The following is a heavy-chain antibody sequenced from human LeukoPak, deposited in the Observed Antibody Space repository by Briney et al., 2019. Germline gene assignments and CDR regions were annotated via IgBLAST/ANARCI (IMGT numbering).Heavy chain of an antibody. V-gene: IGHV1-46*01. CDR1: GYTFTSYY. Sequence: ASVKVSCKASGYTFTSYYMHWVRQAPGQGLEWMGIINPSGGSTSYAQKFQGRVTMTRDTSTSTVYMELSSLRPEDTAVYYCAREGVAVAGDYWGQGTLVTVSS. J-gene: IGHJ4*02. D-gene: IGHD6-19*01. CDR3: AREGVAVAGDY. CDR2: INPSGGST.